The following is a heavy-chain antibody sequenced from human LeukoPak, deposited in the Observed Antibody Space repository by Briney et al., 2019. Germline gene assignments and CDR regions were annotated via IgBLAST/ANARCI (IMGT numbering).Heavy chain of an antibody. D-gene: IGHD3-10*01. Sequence: ASVKVSCKASGYTLTSYDINWVRQATGQGLEWMGWMNPNSDNTGYAQKFQGRITMTKNTSINTAYMELSSLRSADTAVYYCARARAPHSNTLVRGVVVRGRYYYGMDVWGQGTTVTVSS. CDR3: ARARAPHSNTLVRGVVVRGRYYYGMDV. V-gene: IGHV1-8*01. CDR2: MNPNSDNT. CDR1: GYTLTSYD. J-gene: IGHJ6*02.